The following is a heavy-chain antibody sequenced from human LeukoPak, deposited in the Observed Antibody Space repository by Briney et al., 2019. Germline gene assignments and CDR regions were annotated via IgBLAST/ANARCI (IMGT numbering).Heavy chain of an antibody. V-gene: IGHV3-23*01. D-gene: IGHD3-22*01. CDR3: AKERRSDSSGLEAFDI. J-gene: IGHJ3*02. CDR1: GFTFSKYA. CDR2: ISVTSRNT. Sequence: QSGGSLRLSCAASGFTFSKYAMSWVRQAPGKGLEWVSLISVTSRNTHYAESVEGRFTISRDNSKNTLYLQMNSLRAEDTAVYYCAKERRSDSSGLEAFDIWGQGTMVTVSS.